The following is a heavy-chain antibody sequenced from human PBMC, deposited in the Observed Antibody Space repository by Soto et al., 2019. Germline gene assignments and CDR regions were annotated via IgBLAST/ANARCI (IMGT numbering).Heavy chain of an antibody. Sequence: QVQLQESGPGLVKPSETLSLTCTVSGGSISSYYWSWIRQPPGKGLEWIGYIYYSGSTNYNPSLESRGTISVDTSKNQFSLKLSSVTAAATAVYYCARDYDRSGWFDPWGQGTLVTVSS. CDR1: GGSISSYY. D-gene: IGHD3-22*01. CDR2: IYYSGST. J-gene: IGHJ5*02. V-gene: IGHV4-59*01. CDR3: ARDYDRSGWFDP.